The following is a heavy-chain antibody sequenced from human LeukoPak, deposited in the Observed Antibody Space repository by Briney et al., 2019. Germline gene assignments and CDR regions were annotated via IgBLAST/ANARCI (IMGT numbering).Heavy chain of an antibody. CDR3: ARDAAYYGSGLYYFYMDV. Sequence: GGSLRLSCAASGFTFSSYAMSWVRQAPGKGLEWAAVISYDGSYKYYADSVKGRFTISRDNSKNTLYLQMNSLRGEDTAVYYCARDAAYYGSGLYYFYMDVWGKGTTVTVSS. J-gene: IGHJ6*03. V-gene: IGHV3-30*01. CDR2: ISYDGSYK. D-gene: IGHD3-10*01. CDR1: GFTFSSYA.